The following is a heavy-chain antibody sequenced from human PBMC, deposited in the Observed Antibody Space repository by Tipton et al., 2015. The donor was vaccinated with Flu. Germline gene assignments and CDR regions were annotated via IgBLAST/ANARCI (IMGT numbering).Heavy chain of an antibody. Sequence: VQLVQSGAEVKKPGESLKISCKGSGYSFTSYWIGWVRQMPGKGLEWMGIIYPGDSDTRYSPSFQGQVTISADKSISTAYLQWSSLKASGTAMYYCARLTKQQLVGVGVWFDPWGQGTLVTVSS. V-gene: IGHV5-51*01. CDR2: IYPGDSDT. CDR1: GYSFTSYW. J-gene: IGHJ5*02. CDR3: ARLTKQQLVGVGVWFDP. D-gene: IGHD6-13*01.